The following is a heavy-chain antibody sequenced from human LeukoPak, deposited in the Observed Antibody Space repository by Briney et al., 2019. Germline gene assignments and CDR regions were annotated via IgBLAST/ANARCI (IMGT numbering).Heavy chain of an antibody. CDR3: ARQRALLWFGELPRPDAFDI. J-gene: IGHJ3*02. V-gene: IGHV4-61*08. Sequence: SETLSLTCTVSGGSISSGGYDWSWIRQPPGKGLEWIGYIYYRGSTNYNPSLKSRVTISVDPSKNQFSLKLSSVTAADTAVYYCARQRALLWFGELPRPDAFDIWGQGTMVTVSS. D-gene: IGHD3-10*01. CDR2: IYYRGST. CDR1: GGSISSGGYD.